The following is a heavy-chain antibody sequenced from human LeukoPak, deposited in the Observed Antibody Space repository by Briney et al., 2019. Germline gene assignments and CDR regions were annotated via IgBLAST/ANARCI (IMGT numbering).Heavy chain of an antibody. CDR2: TSADGGST. V-gene: IGHV3-23*01. J-gene: IGHJ4*02. Sequence: GGSLRLSCAASGFXFSNYWIHWVRQGPGKGLEWVSSTSADGGSTYYTDPVRGRFTISRDNSKYTLYLQINSLRAEDTALYYCAKGLAVSGTYFDYWGQGTLVTVSS. D-gene: IGHD1-26*01. CDR1: GFXFSNYW. CDR3: AKGLAVSGTYFDY.